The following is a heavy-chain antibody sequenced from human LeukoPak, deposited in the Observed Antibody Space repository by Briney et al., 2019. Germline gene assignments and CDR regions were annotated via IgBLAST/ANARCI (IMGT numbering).Heavy chain of an antibody. CDR3: ARGDDSGYYDYFDY. J-gene: IGHJ4*02. V-gene: IGHV3-53*01. D-gene: IGHD3-22*01. CDR2: IYTGGNT. CDR1: GFNVDSNY. Sequence: GGSLRLSCAASGFNVDSNYLSWVRQAPGKGLEWVSTIYTGGNTYYAASVKGRFTISRDFSKNTVFLHMNSLRAEDTAMYYCARGDDSGYYDYFDYWGQGALVTVSS.